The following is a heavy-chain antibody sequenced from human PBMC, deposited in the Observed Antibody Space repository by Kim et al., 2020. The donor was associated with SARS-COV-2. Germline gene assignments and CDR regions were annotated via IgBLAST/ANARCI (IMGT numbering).Heavy chain of an antibody. D-gene: IGHD3-10*01. CDR2: IYYSGST. Sequence: SETLSLTCTVSGGSISSYYWSWIRQPPGKGLEWIGYIYYSGSTNYNPSLKSRVTISVDTSKNQFSLKLSSVTAADTAVYYCARVVGRGMVRGVIMYYYGMDVWGQGTPVTFSS. CDR1: GGSISSYY. V-gene: IGHV4-59*13. J-gene: IGHJ6*02. CDR3: ARVVGRGMVRGVIMYYYGMDV.